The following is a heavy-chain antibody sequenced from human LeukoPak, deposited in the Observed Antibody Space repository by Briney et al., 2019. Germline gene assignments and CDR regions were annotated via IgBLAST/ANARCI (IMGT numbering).Heavy chain of an antibody. D-gene: IGHD4-17*01. Sequence: ASVKVSCKASGYTFTSYGISWVRQAPGQGLEWMGWISAYNGNTNYAQKLQGRVTMTTDTSTSTAYMGLRSLRSDDTAVYYCARGNGDYPYYYYMDVWGKGTTVTVSS. CDR1: GYTFTSYG. V-gene: IGHV1-18*01. CDR3: ARGNGDYPYYYYMDV. J-gene: IGHJ6*03. CDR2: ISAYNGNT.